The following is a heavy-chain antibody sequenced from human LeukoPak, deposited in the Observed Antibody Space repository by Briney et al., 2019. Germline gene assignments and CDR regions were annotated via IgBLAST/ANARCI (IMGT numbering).Heavy chain of an antibody. CDR1: GITLSNYG. D-gene: IGHD3-22*01. CDR2: ISGSGGGT. CDR3: TIMHRYYDGSGYWVQ. J-gene: IGHJ4*02. V-gene: IGHV3-23*01. Sequence: PGGSLRLSCAVSGITLSNYGMSWVRQAPGKGLEWVAGISGSGGGTVYADSVKGRFTISRDNPRNTLYMEMNSLRDEDTAVYYCTIMHRYYDGSGYWVQWGQGTLVTLSS.